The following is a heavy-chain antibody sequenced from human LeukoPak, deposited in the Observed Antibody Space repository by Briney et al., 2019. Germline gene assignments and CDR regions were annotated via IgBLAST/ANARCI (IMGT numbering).Heavy chain of an antibody. CDR2: IYRDGST. CDR1: GFTVSSNY. V-gene: IGHV3-66*01. D-gene: IGHD2-15*01. Sequence: GGSLRLSCAASGFTVSSNYMSWVRQAPGKGLEWVSVIYRDGSTYYADSVKGRFTISRDNSKNTLYLQMNSLRAEDTAVYYCARARGGSAADRFGYWGQGTLVTVSS. J-gene: IGHJ4*02. CDR3: ARARGGSAADRFGY.